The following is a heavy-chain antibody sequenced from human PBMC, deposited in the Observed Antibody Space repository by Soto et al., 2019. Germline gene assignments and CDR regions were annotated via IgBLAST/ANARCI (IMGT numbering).Heavy chain of an antibody. CDR3: ARASRTTYYYGSGSLYYYYYGMDV. D-gene: IGHD3-10*01. CDR1: GGSISSGDYY. J-gene: IGHJ6*02. Sequence: QVQLQESGPGLVKPSQTLSLTCTVSGGSISSGDYYWSWIRQPPGKGLEWIGYIYYSGSTYYNPSLKSRVTISVDTSKTQFSLKRSSVTAADTAVYYCARASRTTYYYGSGSLYYYYYGMDVWGQGTTVTVSS. V-gene: IGHV4-30-4*01. CDR2: IYYSGST.